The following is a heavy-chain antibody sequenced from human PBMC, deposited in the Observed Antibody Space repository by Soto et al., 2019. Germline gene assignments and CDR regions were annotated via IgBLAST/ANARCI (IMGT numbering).Heavy chain of an antibody. D-gene: IGHD6-6*01. CDR3: ATGTAARELYDY. J-gene: IGHJ4*02. CDR2: IWYDGSNK. V-gene: IGHV3-33*01. CDR1: GFTFSSYG. Sequence: VGSLRLSCAASGFTFSSYGMHWVRQAPGKGLEWVAVIWYDGSNKYYADSVKGRFTISRDNPKNTLYLQMNSLRAEDTAVYYCATGTAARELYDYWGQGTLVTVSS.